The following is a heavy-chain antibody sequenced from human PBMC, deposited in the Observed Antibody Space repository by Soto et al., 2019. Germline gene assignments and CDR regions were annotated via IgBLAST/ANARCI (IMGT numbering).Heavy chain of an antibody. CDR3: ARDVFDP. CDR2: ISYDGSNK. V-gene: IGHV3-30-3*01. CDR1: GFTFSSYA. Sequence: GGSLRLSCAASGFTFSSYAMHWVRQAPGKGLEWVAVISYDGSNKYYADSVKGRFTISRDNSKNTLYLQMNSLRAEDTAVYYCARDVFDPWGQGTLVTVSS. J-gene: IGHJ5*02.